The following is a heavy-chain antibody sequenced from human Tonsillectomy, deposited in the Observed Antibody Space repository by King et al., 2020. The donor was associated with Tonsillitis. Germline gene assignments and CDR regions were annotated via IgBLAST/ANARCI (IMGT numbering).Heavy chain of an antibody. Sequence: VQLVESGGGLVQLGGSLRLSCVASTFTFSSYAMSWVRQAPGKGREWVSAIGESGGSTYYADSVSGRFTISRDNSKNTLYLQMNSLRAEDTAVYYCAKDIYSIAVTGSFDYWGQGTLVTVSS. D-gene: IGHD6-19*01. CDR2: IGESGGST. V-gene: IGHV3-23*04. J-gene: IGHJ4*02. CDR3: AKDIYSIAVTGSFDY. CDR1: TFTFSSYA.